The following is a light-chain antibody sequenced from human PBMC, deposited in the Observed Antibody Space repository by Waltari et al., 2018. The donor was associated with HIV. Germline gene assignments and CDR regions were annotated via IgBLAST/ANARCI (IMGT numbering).Light chain of an antibody. CDR3: QSYDSSLSSWI. CDR1: TSNIGAPFD. Sequence: SLSGAPGQRVTISCTGSTSNIGAPFDVPWYQQFPGKAPKLLIHGNTLRPSGVPDRFSASTSGSSASLAITGLHLEDEATYYCQSYDSSLSSWIFGGGTKLTVL. J-gene: IGLJ2*01. CDR2: GNT. V-gene: IGLV1-40*01.